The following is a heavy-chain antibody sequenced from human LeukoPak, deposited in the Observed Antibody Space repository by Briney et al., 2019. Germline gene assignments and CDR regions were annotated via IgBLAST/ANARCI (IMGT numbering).Heavy chain of an antibody. J-gene: IGHJ4*02. CDR3: AKLGYYDFWSHYLVFDN. CDR2: VSGSGGST. D-gene: IGHD3-3*01. V-gene: IGHV3-23*01. Sequence: PGGSLRLSCAASGFTFNNFAMTWVRQAPGKGLEWVSAVSGSGGSTYYPDSVEGRFTISRDNSKDTLYLQINSLRVEDTAVYFCAKLGYYDFWSHYLVFDNWGQGTLVTVSS. CDR1: GFTFNNFA.